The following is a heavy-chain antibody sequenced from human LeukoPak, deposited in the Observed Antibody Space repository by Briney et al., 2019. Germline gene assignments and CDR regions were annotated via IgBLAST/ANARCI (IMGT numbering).Heavy chain of an antibody. CDR1: GFTFSIYS. D-gene: IGHD2-2*02. V-gene: IGHV3-21*01. CDR2: ISTSSAYG. J-gene: IGHJ6*03. CDR3: ARHFCSSSSCYIPVSWNSYYMDV. Sequence: GGSLRLSCAASGFTFSIYSMSWVRQAPGGGLEWVSSISTSSAYGHYADSVRGRLTISRDNAQNSLFLQMSGLRGEDTAVYYCARHFCSSSSCYIPVSWNSYYMDVWGKGTTVTVSS.